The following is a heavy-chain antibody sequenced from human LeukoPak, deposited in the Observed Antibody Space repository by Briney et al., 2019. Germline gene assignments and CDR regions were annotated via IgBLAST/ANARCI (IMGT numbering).Heavy chain of an antibody. CDR1: GFTFSSSW. CDR3: ARAIAVAASFDL. J-gene: IGHJ2*01. D-gene: IGHD6-19*01. V-gene: IGHV3-7*03. Sequence: PGGSLRLSCAASGFTFSSSWMTWVRQAPGKGLEWVASIREDGSEKTSVDSVKGRFTISRDNSKNTLYLQMNSLRAEDTAVYYCARAIAVAASFDLWGRGTLVTVSS. CDR2: IREDGSEK.